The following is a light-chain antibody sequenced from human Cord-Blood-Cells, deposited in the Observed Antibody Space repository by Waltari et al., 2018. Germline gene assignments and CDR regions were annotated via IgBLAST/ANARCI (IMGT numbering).Light chain of an antibody. CDR1: SSDVWSYNL. Sequence: GQSITISCTGTSSDVWSYNLVSWYQQHPGKAPKLMIYEGSKRPSGVSNRFSGSKSGNTASLTISELQAEDEADYYCCSYAGSSTYVFGTGTKVTVL. CDR2: EGS. J-gene: IGLJ1*01. CDR3: CSYAGSSTYV. V-gene: IGLV2-23*01.